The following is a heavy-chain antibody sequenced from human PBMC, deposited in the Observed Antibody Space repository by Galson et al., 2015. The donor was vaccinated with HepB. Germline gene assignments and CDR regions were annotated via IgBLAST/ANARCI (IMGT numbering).Heavy chain of an antibody. Sequence: SVKVSCKASRYTFTGYYMHWVRQAPGQGLEWMGRINPNSGDTNYAQKFQGRVTMTRDTSISTAYMELSRLRSDDTAVYYFASEDSSGWAPFDYWGQGTLVTVSS. J-gene: IGHJ4*02. CDR2: INPNSGDT. CDR1: RYTFTGYY. CDR3: ASEDSSGWAPFDY. V-gene: IGHV1-2*06. D-gene: IGHD6-19*01.